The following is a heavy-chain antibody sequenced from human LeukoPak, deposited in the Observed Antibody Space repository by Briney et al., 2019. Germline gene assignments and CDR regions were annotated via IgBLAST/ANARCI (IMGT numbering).Heavy chain of an antibody. D-gene: IGHD4/OR15-4a*01. Sequence: PGGSLRLSCAASGFTFNRYNMNWVRRAPGKGLEWVSSISTSSSYIYYADSVRGRFTISRDNAKNSLYLQMNSLRAEDTAVYSCARGADGASSNSRGWFDPWGQGTLVTVSS. CDR3: ARGADGASSNSRGWFDP. V-gene: IGHV3-21*01. J-gene: IGHJ5*02. CDR1: GFTFNRYN. CDR2: ISTSSSYI.